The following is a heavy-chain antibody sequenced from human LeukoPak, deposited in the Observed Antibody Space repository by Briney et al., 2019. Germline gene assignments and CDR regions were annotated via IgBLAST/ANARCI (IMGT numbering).Heavy chain of an antibody. CDR1: GFTFSNYA. D-gene: IGHD6-19*01. Sequence: AGGSLRLSCAASGFTFSNYAMTWVRQAPGKGLGWVSGINGGGDTTYYADSEKGRFTISRDNSRNTLYLQMNSLRVPDTAVYFCARESFKSLAGYLDYWGQGSLVTVSS. CDR2: INGGGDTT. V-gene: IGHV3-23*01. CDR3: ARESFKSLAGYLDY. J-gene: IGHJ4*02.